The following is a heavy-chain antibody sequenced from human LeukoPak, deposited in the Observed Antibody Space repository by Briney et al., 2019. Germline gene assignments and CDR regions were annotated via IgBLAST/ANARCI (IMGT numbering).Heavy chain of an antibody. CDR1: GGSISSYY. CDR3: ASLGGVSGSGAFDY. CDR2: IYYSGIT. D-gene: IGHD3-10*01. V-gene: IGHV4-59*01. J-gene: IGHJ4*02. Sequence: PSETLSLTCTVSGGSISSYYWRWIRQPPGKGLEWIGYIYYSGITNYNPSLKSRVTISVDTSKNQFSLKLSSVTAADTAVYYCASLGGVSGSGAFDYWGQGTLVNVSS.